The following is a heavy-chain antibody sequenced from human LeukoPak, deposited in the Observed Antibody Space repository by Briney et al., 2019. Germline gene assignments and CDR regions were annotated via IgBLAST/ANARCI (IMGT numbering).Heavy chain of an antibody. J-gene: IGHJ3*02. CDR3: ATADYYDSSGYFWGAFDI. Sequence: GGSLRLSCAASGFNFSSYAMSWVRQAPGKGLEWVSAISGSGGSTYYADSVKGRFTISRDNSKNTLYLQMNSLRAEDTAVYYCATADYYDSSGYFWGAFDIWGQGTMVTVSS. D-gene: IGHD3-22*01. CDR1: GFNFSSYA. CDR2: ISGSGGST. V-gene: IGHV3-23*01.